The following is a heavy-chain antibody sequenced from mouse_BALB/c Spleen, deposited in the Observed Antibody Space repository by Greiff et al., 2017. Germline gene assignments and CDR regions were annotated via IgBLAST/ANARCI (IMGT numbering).Heavy chain of an antibody. V-gene: IGHV5-9-3*01. J-gene: IGHJ4*01. Sequence: VQLKESGGGLVKPGGSLKLSCAASGFTFSSYAMSWVRQTPEKRLEWVATISSGGSYTYYPDSVKGRFTISRDNAKNTLYLQMSSLRSEDTAMYYCARLKAYYRTTGAMDYWGQGTSVTVSS. CDR3: ARLKAYYRTTGAMDY. CDR1: GFTFSSYA. D-gene: IGHD2-14*01. CDR2: ISSGGSYT.